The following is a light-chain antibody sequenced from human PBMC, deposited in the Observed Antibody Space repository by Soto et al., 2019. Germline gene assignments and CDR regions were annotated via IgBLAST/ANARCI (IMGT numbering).Light chain of an antibody. Sequence: QSVVTQPPSASGTPGQRVTISCSGSSSNIGSNTVNWYQQLPGTAPKHLIFSNNQRPSGVPDRFSGSKSGTSASLAISGLQPEDEADYYCAAWDDSLSWVFGGGTQLTVL. J-gene: IGLJ3*02. CDR2: SNN. CDR1: SSNIGSNT. CDR3: AAWDDSLSWV. V-gene: IGLV1-44*01.